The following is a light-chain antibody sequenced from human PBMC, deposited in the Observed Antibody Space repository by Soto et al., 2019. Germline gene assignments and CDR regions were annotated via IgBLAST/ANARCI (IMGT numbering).Light chain of an antibody. J-gene: IGKJ5*01. Sequence: EIVLSQSPATLSLSPGERATLSCRASQSVSSYLAWYQQKPGQAHRLLIYDASNRATGIPARFSGSGSGTDFSPTISSLEPEDFAVYYCQQRSNWPPRITFGQGTRLEIK. V-gene: IGKV3-11*01. CDR2: DAS. CDR3: QQRSNWPPRIT. CDR1: QSVSSY.